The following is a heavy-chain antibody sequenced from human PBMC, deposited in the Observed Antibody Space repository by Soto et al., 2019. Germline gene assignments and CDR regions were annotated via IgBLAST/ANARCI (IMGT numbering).Heavy chain of an antibody. V-gene: IGHV3-9*01. CDR1: GFPFDDYA. D-gene: IGHD6-13*01. J-gene: IGHJ4*02. Sequence: GGSLRLSCAASGFPFDDYAMHLVRQAPVGDLEWVTGISWNSGSIGYADSVKARFTISRDNAKNPLYLQMNSLRAEDTALYYCAKDIIGSSSWCQFDYWGQGTLVTVSS. CDR3: AKDIIGSSSWCQFDY. CDR2: ISWNSGSI.